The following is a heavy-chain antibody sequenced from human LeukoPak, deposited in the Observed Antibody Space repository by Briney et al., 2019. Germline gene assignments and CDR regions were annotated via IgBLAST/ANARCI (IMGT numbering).Heavy chain of an antibody. CDR2: IYYSGST. V-gene: IGHV4-59*01. Sequence: SETLSLTCTVSGGSISSYYWSWIRQPPGKGLEWIGYIYYSGSTNYNPSLKSRVTISVDTSKNQFSLKLGSVTAADTAVYYCARDLDNGGGWYTGEYYYYYMDVWGKGTTVTISS. J-gene: IGHJ6*03. CDR1: GGSISSYY. D-gene: IGHD6-19*01. CDR3: ARDLDNGGGWYTGEYYYYYMDV.